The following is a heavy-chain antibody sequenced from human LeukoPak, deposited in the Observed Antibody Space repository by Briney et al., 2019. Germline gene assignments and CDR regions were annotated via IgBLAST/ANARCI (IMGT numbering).Heavy chain of an antibody. CDR2: IYASGNT. D-gene: IGHD6-13*01. CDR3: ARGRGSSWYYFDS. Sequence: SSETLSLTCTVSGGSISSYYWSWVRQPAGKGLEWIGRIYASGNTNYNPSLKGRVTKTVDTSKNQFSLSLSSVTAADTAVYYCARGRGSSWYYFDSWGQGTLVTVSS. CDR1: GGSISSYY. J-gene: IGHJ4*02. V-gene: IGHV4-4*07.